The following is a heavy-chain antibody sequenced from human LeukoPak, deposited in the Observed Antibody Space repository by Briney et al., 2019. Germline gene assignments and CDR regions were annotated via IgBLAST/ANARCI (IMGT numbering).Heavy chain of an antibody. V-gene: IGHV1-2*02. CDR1: GYTFTGYY. D-gene: IGHD2-2*01. Sequence: ASVKVSWKASGYTFTGYYMHWVRKAPGQGLEWMGWINPNSGGTNYAQKFQGRVTMTRDTSISTVYMELNRLTSDDTAIYYCARMPVALDIWDQGTRVTVSS. CDR3: ARMPVALDI. J-gene: IGHJ3*02. CDR2: INPNSGGT.